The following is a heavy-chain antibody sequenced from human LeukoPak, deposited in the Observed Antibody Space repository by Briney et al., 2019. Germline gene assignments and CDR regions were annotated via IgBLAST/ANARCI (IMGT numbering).Heavy chain of an antibody. CDR1: GYTLTELS. J-gene: IGHJ3*02. D-gene: IGHD4-17*01. CDR2: FDPEDGET. V-gene: IGHV1-24*01. Sequence: ASVKVSCKVSGYTLTELSMHWVRQAPGKGLEWMGGFDPEDGETIYAQKFQGRVTMTEDTSTDTAYMELSSLRSEDTAVYYCATDPMTTVTPKKWAFDIWGQGTMVTVSS. CDR3: ATDPMTTVTPKKWAFDI.